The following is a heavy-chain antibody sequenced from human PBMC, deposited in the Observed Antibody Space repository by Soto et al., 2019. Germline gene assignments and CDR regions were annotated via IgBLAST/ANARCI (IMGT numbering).Heavy chain of an antibody. CDR3: ARMVGATTYYYSYYGMDV. V-gene: IGHV3-30-3*01. CDR2: ISYDGSNK. J-gene: IGHJ6*02. D-gene: IGHD1-26*01. Sequence: QVQLVESGGGVVQPGRSLRLSCAASGFTFSSYAMHWVRQAPGKGLEWVAVISYDGSNKYYADSVKGRFTISRDNSKNTLYLQMNSLRAQDTAVYYCARMVGATTYYYSYYGMDVWGQGTTVTVSS. CDR1: GFTFSSYA.